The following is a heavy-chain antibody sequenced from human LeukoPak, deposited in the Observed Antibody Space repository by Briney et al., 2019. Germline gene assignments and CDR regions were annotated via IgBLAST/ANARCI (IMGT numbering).Heavy chain of an antibody. CDR2: IIPIFGTA. V-gene: IGHV1-69*06. D-gene: IGHD3-10*01. J-gene: IGHJ4*02. CDR3: ARGEDYYGSGSYYERYGY. Sequence: GASVKVSCKASGGTFSSYAISWVRQAPGQGLEWMGGIIPIFGTANYAQKFQGRVTITADKSTSTAYMELSSLRSEDTAVYYCARGEDYYGSGSYYERYGYWGQGTLVTVSS. CDR1: GGTFSSYA.